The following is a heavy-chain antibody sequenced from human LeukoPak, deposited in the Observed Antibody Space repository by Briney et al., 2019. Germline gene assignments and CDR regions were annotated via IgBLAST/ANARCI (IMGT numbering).Heavy chain of an antibody. Sequence: GGSLRLSCAASGFTFSSYSVNWVRQAPGKGLEWVSYISSSSSTIYYADSVKGRFTISRDNAKNSLHLQMHSLRDEDTAVYYCARDYRSSSGWTVDYWGQGTLVTVSS. V-gene: IGHV3-48*02. D-gene: IGHD6-19*01. CDR3: ARDYRSSSGWTVDY. CDR1: GFTFSSYS. J-gene: IGHJ4*02. CDR2: ISSSSSTI.